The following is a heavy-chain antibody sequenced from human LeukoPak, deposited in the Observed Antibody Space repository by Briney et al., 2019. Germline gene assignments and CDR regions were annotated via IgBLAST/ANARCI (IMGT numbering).Heavy chain of an antibody. Sequence: SETLSLTCTVSGGSISSGGSYWSWIRQHPGKGLEWIGYIYYSGSTYYNPSLKSRVTISVDTSKNQFSLKLSSVTAADTAVYYCARERYSRYDFWSGYYDYWGQGTLVTVSS. V-gene: IGHV4-31*03. D-gene: IGHD3-3*01. CDR3: ARERYSRYDFWSGYYDY. CDR2: IYYSGST. J-gene: IGHJ4*02. CDR1: GGSISSGGSY.